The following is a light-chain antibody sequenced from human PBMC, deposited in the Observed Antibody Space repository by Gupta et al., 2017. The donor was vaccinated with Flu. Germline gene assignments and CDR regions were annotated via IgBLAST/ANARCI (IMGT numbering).Light chain of an antibody. CDR3: QQSSNWPPSQT. V-gene: IGKV3-11*01. Sequence: DIVLTQSPATLSLSPGERATLSCRASQSVSSYLAWYQQKPGQAPRLLIYDASNRATGIPARFSGSGSGTDFTLTMSSLEPEDFAVYDCQQSSNWPPSQTFGPGTKLEIK. J-gene: IGKJ2*01. CDR1: QSVSSY. CDR2: DAS.